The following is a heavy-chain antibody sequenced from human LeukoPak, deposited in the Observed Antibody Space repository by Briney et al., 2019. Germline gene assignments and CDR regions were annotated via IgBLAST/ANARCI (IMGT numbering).Heavy chain of an antibody. V-gene: IGHV4-59*08. Sequence: SETLSLTCTVSGGSISSYYWSWIRQPPGRGLEWIGCIYYSGSTNYNPSLKSRVTISVDTSKNHLSLKLTSVTAADTAMYYCVYDSSGYYYNFDYWGQGILVTVSS. J-gene: IGHJ4*02. CDR1: GGSISSYY. CDR2: IYYSGST. D-gene: IGHD3-22*01. CDR3: VYDSSGYYYNFDY.